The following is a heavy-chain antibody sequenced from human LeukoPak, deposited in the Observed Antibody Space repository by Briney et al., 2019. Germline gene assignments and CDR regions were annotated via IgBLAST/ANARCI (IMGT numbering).Heavy chain of an antibody. D-gene: IGHD6-19*01. CDR1: GFFITNNNY. CDR2: IHHSGNRFETGST. Sequence: PSETLSLTCTVSGFFITNNNYWGWIRQSPGKGLEWMGSIHHSGNRFETGSTHYNPSFRGRISVSADPSNNQFSLTLRSVTAADTGVYFCARNASSGFFNDWSQGTLVTVSS. J-gene: IGHJ1*01. CDR3: ARNASSGFFND. V-gene: IGHV4-38-2*02.